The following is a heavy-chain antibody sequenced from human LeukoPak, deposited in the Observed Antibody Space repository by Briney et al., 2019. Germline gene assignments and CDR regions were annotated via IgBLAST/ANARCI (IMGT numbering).Heavy chain of an antibody. CDR1: GGSISSYS. CDR2: IYYSGST. Sequence: PSETLSLTCTVSGGSISSYSWSWIRQPPGKGLEWIGYIYYSGSTSYNPSLKSRVAISVDTSKNQFSLKLSSVTAADTAVYYCASRAAAGTGYSQHWGQGTLVTVSS. J-gene: IGHJ1*01. D-gene: IGHD6-13*01. CDR3: ASRAAAGTGYSQH. V-gene: IGHV4-59*01.